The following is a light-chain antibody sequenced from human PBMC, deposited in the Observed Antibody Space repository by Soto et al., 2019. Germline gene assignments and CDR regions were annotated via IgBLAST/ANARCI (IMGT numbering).Light chain of an antibody. CDR3: SSYAGSNNLV. V-gene: IGLV2-8*01. CDR2: EVS. J-gene: IGLJ1*01. CDR1: SSDVGGYNY. Sequence: QAVLAHPPSASESPGKSFTISCTVTSSDVGGYNYVSWYQQHPGKAPKLMIYEVSKRPSGVPDRFSGSKSGNTASLTVSGLQAEDEADYYCSSYAGSNNLVFGTGTKVTVL.